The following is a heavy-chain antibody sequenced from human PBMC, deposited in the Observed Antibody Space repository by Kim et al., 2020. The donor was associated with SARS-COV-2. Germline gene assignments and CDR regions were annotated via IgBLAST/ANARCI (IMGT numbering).Heavy chain of an antibody. J-gene: IGHJ4*02. CDR3: ARDYGNYCGGDCYSSAPDY. CDR1: GFTFSSYA. Sequence: GGSLRLSCAASGFTFSSYAMHWVRQAPGKGLEWVAVISYDGSNKYYADSVKGRFTISRDNSKNTLYLQMNSLRAEDTAVYYCARDYGNYCGGDCYSSAPDYWGQGTLVTVSS. D-gene: IGHD2-21*02. V-gene: IGHV3-30*04. CDR2: ISYDGSNK.